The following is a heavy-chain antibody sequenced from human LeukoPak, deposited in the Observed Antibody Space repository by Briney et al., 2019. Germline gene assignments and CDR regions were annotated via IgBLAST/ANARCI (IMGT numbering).Heavy chain of an antibody. D-gene: IGHD5-12*01. CDR2: IYTSGST. Sequence: SETLSLTCTVSGGSISSSSYYWGWIRQPPGKGLEWIGRIYTSGSTNYNPSLKSRVTMSVDTSKNQFSLKLSSVTAADTAVYYCARDRGYESNWFDLWGQGTLVTVSS. CDR3: ARDRGYESNWFDL. V-gene: IGHV4-39*07. J-gene: IGHJ5*02. CDR1: GGSISSSSYY.